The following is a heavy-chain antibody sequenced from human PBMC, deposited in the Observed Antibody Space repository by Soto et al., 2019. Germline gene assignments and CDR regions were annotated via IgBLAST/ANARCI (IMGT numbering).Heavy chain of an antibody. D-gene: IGHD3-3*01. Sequence: SETLSLTCAASGGSINSSNWWTWVRQTPGQGLEWIGEIYPSGTTNYDPSLKPRVTISLDKSTNQFSLRLTSMTAADTAVYYCARKGWRFGVVPRGGLAPWGQGSLVTVSS. J-gene: IGHJ5*02. CDR2: IYPSGTT. CDR1: GGSINSSNW. CDR3: ARKGWRFGVVPRGGLAP. V-gene: IGHV4-4*02.